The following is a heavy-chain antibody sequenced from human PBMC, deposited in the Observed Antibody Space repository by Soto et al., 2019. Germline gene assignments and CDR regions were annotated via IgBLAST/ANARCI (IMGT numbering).Heavy chain of an antibody. J-gene: IGHJ6*02. CDR3: ARDRAAVYSNNNYVGRGYYYFGMDV. CDR1: WFTVSSNF. V-gene: IGHV3-53*01. CDR2: LYSERIS. D-gene: IGHD4-4*01. Sequence: GGSLRLSCAASWFTVSSNFMSWVRQAPGKGLEWVAVLYSERISYYANSVKGRFTISRDNSKNTLDLQMNSLRAEDTAVYYCARDRAAVYSNNNYVGRGYYYFGMDVWGQGTTVTVSS.